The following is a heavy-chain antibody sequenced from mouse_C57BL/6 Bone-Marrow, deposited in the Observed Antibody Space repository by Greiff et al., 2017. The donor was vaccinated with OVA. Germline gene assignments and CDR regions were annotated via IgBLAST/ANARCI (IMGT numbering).Heavy chain of an antibody. D-gene: IGHD1-1*01. Sequence: EVQLVESGGGLVKPGGSLKLSCAASGFTFSDYGMHWVRQAPEKGLEWVAYISSGSSTIYYADTVKGRFTISRDNAKNTLFLQMTSLRSEDTAMYYCADYYGSRLFAYWGQGTLVTVSA. CDR3: ADYYGSRLFAY. J-gene: IGHJ3*01. CDR1: GFTFSDYG. V-gene: IGHV5-17*01. CDR2: ISSGSSTI.